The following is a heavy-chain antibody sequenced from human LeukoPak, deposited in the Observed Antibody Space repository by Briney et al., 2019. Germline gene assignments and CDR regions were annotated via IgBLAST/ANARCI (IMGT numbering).Heavy chain of an antibody. V-gene: IGHV4-59*01. J-gene: IGHJ6*03. CDR3: ARGMVRRVIRLRYYYYYMDV. Sequence: SETLSLTCTVSGGSISSYYWSWIRQPPGKGLEWIGYIYYSGSTNYNPSLKSRVTISVDTSKNQFSLKLSSVTAADTAVYYCARGMVRRVIRLRYYYYYMDVWGKGTTVTVSS. CDR2: IYYSGST. D-gene: IGHD3-10*01. CDR1: GGSISSYY.